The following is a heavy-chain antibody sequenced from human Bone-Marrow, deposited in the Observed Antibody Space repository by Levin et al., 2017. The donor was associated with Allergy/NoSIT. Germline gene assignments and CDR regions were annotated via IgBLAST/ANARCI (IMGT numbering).Heavy chain of an antibody. CDR2: IYWDDDK. J-gene: IGHJ5*02. D-gene: IGHD3-3*02. V-gene: IGHV2-5*02. Sequence: QSGPTLVKPTQTLTLTCTFSGFSLSTSGVGVGWIRQPPGKALEWLALIYWDDDKRYSPSLKSRLTITKDTSKNQVVLTMTNMDPVDTATYYCAHRREHFWSGALLYNWFDPWGQGTLVTVSS. CDR3: AHRREHFWSGALLYNWFDP. CDR1: GFSLSTSGVG.